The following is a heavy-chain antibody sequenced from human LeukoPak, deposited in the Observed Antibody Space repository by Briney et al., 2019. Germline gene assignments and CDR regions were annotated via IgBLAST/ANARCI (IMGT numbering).Heavy chain of an antibody. V-gene: IGHV4-38-2*01. D-gene: IGHD6-13*01. CDR1: GYSISSGYY. Sequence: PSETLSLTCAVSGYSISSGYYWGWIRQPPGKGLEWIGSIYHSGSTYYNPSLKSRVTISVDTSKNQFSLKLSSVTAADTAVYYCARHPYSSSWYGPTSYYYYSMDVCGKGTTVTVSS. CDR3: ARHPYSSSWYGPTSYYYYSMDV. CDR2: IYHSGST. J-gene: IGHJ6*03.